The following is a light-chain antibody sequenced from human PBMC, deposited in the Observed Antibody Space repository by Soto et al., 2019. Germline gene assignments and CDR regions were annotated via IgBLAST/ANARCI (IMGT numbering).Light chain of an antibody. CDR2: GAS. CDR1: QSVSSSY. Sequence: EIVLTQSPGTLSLSPGERATLSCRASQSVSSSYLAWYQQKPGQAPRLLIYGASSRATGIPDRFSGSGSGTDFTLTISRLEHHNFAVNYCQQYGSSPPWTFGQGTKVEIK. V-gene: IGKV3-20*01. CDR3: QQYGSSPPWT. J-gene: IGKJ1*01.